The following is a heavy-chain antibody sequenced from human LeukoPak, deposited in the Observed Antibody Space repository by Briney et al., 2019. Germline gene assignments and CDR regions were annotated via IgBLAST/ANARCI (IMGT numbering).Heavy chain of an antibody. J-gene: IGHJ4*02. CDR3: AREYCSGGSCYSAGDY. Sequence: GGSLRLSCAASGFTFSDYYMSWIRQAPGKGLEWVAYISSSGSTIYYADSVKGRFTISRDNAKNSLYLQMNSLRAEDTAVYYCAREYCSGGSCYSAGDYWGQGTLVTVSP. CDR1: GFTFSDYY. V-gene: IGHV3-11*01. D-gene: IGHD2-15*01. CDR2: ISSSGSTI.